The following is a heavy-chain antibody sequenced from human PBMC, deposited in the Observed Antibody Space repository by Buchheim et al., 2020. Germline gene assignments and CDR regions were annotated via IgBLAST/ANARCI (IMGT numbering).Heavy chain of an antibody. CDR1: GFTFSSYE. J-gene: IGHJ6*02. V-gene: IGHV3-48*03. CDR3: AREGEYYDFWSGLKDYYYYGMDV. D-gene: IGHD3-3*01. Sequence: EVQLVESGGGLVQPGGSLRLSCAASGFTFSSYEMNWVRQAPGKGLEWVSYISSSGSTIYYADSVKGRFTISRDNAKNSLYLQMNSLRSEDTAVYYRAREGEYYDFWSGLKDYYYYGMDVWGQGTT. CDR2: ISSSGSTI.